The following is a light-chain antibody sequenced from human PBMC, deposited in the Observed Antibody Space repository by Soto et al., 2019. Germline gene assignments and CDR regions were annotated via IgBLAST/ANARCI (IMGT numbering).Light chain of an antibody. Sequence: QSALTHPASVSGSLGQSITISCTGTSSDIGSYNYVSWYQHHPGKAPKLLIFEVSNRPSGVSNRLSGSKSGNTASLTISGLQSEAEADYYCTSYTGGTYVFGSGTKLTVI. CDR2: EVS. J-gene: IGLJ1*01. V-gene: IGLV2-14*01. CDR3: TSYTGGTYV. CDR1: SSDIGSYNY.